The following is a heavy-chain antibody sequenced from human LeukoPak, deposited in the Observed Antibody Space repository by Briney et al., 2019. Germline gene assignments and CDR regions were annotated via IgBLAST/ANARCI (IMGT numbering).Heavy chain of an antibody. V-gene: IGHV4-34*01. D-gene: IGHD6-19*01. CDR2: VNHSGST. CDR1: GGSFSGYY. Sequence: SETLSLTCAVYGGSFSGYYWSWIRQPPGKGLEWIGEVNHSGSTNYNPSLKSRVTISVDTSKNQFSLKLSSVTAADTAVYYCARVYSSGWWPIDYWGQGTLVTVSS. J-gene: IGHJ4*02. CDR3: ARVYSSGWWPIDY.